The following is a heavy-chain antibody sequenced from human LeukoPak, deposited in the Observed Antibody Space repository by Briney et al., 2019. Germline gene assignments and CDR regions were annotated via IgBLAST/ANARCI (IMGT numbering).Heavy chain of an antibody. CDR3: ARVNYGSGSYYKYGDYYGMDV. D-gene: IGHD3-10*01. CDR1: GFTFSSYS. CDR2: ISSSSSYI. V-gene: IGHV3-21*01. J-gene: IGHJ6*02. Sequence: GGSLRLSRATSGFTFSSYSMNWVRQAPGKGLEWVSVISSSSSYIYYADSVKGRFTISRDNAKNSLYLQMNSLRSEDTIVYYRARVNYGSGSYYKYGDYYGMDVRGQGTTVTVSS.